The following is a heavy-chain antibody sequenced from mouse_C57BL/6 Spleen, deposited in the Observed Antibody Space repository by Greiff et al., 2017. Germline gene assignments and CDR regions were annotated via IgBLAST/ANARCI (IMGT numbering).Heavy chain of an antibody. J-gene: IGHJ4*01. V-gene: IGHV7-3*01. D-gene: IGHD2-1*01. CDR2: IRNKANGYTT. CDR1: GFTFTDYY. CDR3: ARCDLLDAMDY. Sequence: EVKLVESGGGLVQPGGSLSLSCAASGFTFTDYYMSWVRQPPGKALEWLGFIRNKANGYTTEYSASVKGRFTISRDNSQSILYLQMNALRAEDSATYYCARCDLLDAMDYWGQGTSVTVSS.